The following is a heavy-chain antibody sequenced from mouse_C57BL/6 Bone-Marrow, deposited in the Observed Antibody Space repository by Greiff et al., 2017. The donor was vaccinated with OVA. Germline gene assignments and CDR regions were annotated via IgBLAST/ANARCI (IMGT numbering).Heavy chain of an antibody. CDR3: ARFYYYGSSYVRFAY. CDR1: GFNIKDYY. D-gene: IGHD1-1*01. CDR2: IDPEDGET. V-gene: IGHV14-2*01. Sequence: VQLQQSGAELVKPGASVKLSCTASGFNIKDYYMHWVKQRTEQGLEWIGRIDPEDGETKYAPQFQGKATITADTSSNTAYLQLSSLTSEDTAVYYCARFYYYGSSYVRFAYWGQGTLVTVSA. J-gene: IGHJ3*01.